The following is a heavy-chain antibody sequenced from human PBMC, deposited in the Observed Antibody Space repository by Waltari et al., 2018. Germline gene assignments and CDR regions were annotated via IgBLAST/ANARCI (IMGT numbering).Heavy chain of an antibody. Sequence: QVQVVQSGAEVKKPGSSVKVSCKASGGTSKSHAFSWVRQVSGQGLEWLGVITPLYGSTFYSPKFEGSFIISADTLSGTIYMDLAGLTTEDTAVYYCARDLGGEAPLTFWGQGTLVSVS. CDR1: GGTSKSHA. CDR2: ITPLYGST. CDR3: ARDLGGEAPLTF. J-gene: IGHJ4*02. V-gene: IGHV1-69*14.